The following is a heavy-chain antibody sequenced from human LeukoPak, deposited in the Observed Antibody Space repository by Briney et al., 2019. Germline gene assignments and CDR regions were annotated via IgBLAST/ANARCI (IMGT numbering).Heavy chain of an antibody. CDR2: ISGSGGST. CDR3: AKDIVGATTISYYFDY. Sequence: GGSPRLSCAASGFTFSSYAMSWVRQAPGKGLEWVSAISGSGGSTYYADSVKGRFTISRDNSKNTLYLQMNSPRAEDTAVYYCAKDIVGATTISYYFDYWGQGTLVTVSS. D-gene: IGHD1-26*01. J-gene: IGHJ4*02. CDR1: GFTFSSYA. V-gene: IGHV3-23*01.